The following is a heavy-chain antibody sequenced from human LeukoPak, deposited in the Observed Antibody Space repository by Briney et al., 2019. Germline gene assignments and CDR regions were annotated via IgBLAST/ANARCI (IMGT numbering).Heavy chain of an antibody. Sequence: GESLKISCKDSGYSFTSYWIGWVRQMPGKGLEWMGIIYPSGSDTRYSPSFQGQVTISADKSINTAYLQWSSLKASDTAIYYCARRGEAMDPFDYWGQGTLVTVSS. D-gene: IGHD5-18*01. V-gene: IGHV5-51*01. CDR1: GYSFTSYW. J-gene: IGHJ4*02. CDR2: IYPSGSDT. CDR3: ARRGEAMDPFDY.